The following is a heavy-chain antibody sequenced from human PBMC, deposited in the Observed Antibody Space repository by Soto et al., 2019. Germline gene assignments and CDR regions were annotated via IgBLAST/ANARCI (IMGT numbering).Heavy chain of an antibody. V-gene: IGHV3-30-3*01. CDR1: GFTFSSYA. Sequence: QVQLVESGGGVVQPGRSLRLSCAASGFTFSSYAMHWVRQAPGKGQEWVAVISYDGSNKYYADSVKGRFTISRDNSKNTLYLQMNSLRAEDTAVYYCARSQGSSGLDYWGQGTLVTVSS. D-gene: IGHD6-19*01. CDR2: ISYDGSNK. CDR3: ARSQGSSGLDY. J-gene: IGHJ4*02.